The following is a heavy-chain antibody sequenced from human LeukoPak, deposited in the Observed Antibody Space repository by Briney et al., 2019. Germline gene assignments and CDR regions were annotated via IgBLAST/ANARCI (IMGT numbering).Heavy chain of an antibody. Sequence: GGSLRLSCTVSGFTVSSNSMSWVRQAPGKGLEWVSFIYSAGSTHYSDSVKGRFTISIDNSKNTLYLQMNSLRAEDTAVYYCARAKWELLGMSYYFDYWGQGTLVTVSS. CDR2: IYSAGST. CDR3: ARAKWELLGMSYYFDY. J-gene: IGHJ4*02. D-gene: IGHD1-26*01. CDR1: GFTVSSNS. V-gene: IGHV3-53*01.